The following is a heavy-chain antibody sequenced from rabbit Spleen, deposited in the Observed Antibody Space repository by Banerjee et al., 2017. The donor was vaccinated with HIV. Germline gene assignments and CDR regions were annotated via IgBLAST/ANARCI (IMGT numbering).Heavy chain of an antibody. V-gene: IGHV1S40*01. CDR2: IDSGSSGFT. CDR3: VREVAGRFGL. Sequence: QSLEESGGDLVKPGASLTLTCTASGVSFSMSSYMCWVRQAPGKGLEWIACIDSGSSGFTYFATWAKGRFTCSKTSSTTVTLQMTRLTAADTATYFCVREVAGRFGLWGPGTLVTVS. CDR1: GVSFSMSSY. D-gene: IGHD4-1*01. J-gene: IGHJ4*01.